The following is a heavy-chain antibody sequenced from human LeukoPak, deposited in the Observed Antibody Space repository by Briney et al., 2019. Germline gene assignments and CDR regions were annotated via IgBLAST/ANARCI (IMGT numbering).Heavy chain of an antibody. J-gene: IGHJ3*02. CDR2: INHSGNT. CDR3: ARGRGYNAFDI. D-gene: IGHD5-18*01. Sequence: PSETLSLTCAVYGGSFSGYYWSWIRQPPGKGLEWIGEINHSGNTNYNPSLKSRVTISVDTSKNQFSLKLSSVTAADTAVYYCARGRGYNAFDIWGQGTMVTVSS. V-gene: IGHV4-34*01. CDR1: GGSFSGYY.